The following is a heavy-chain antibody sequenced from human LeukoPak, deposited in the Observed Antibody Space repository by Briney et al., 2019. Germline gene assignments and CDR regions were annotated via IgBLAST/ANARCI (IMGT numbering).Heavy chain of an antibody. CDR3: AKSGGYGLIDY. J-gene: IGHJ4*02. V-gene: IGHV4-39*01. D-gene: IGHD1-26*01. CDR1: GASISVTSYY. Sequence: NPAETLSLTCTVSGASISVTSYYWGWVRQPPRKGLEWIGDIDYTGSTYYNASLQSRVTISIDKYKNQFSLRLRSVTAADTAMYFCAKSGGYGLIDYWGQGTVVTVSS. CDR2: IDYTGST.